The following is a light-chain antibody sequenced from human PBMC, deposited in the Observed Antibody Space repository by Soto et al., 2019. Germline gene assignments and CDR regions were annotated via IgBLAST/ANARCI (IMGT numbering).Light chain of an antibody. CDR1: QSVNNR. J-gene: IGKJ1*01. Sequence: VLTQSQDTVSLTPGERATLCWRASQSVNNRLAWYQQKPGQAPRLLIYGASSRATGIPDRFRGSGSGTDFTLTLSRLEPEDFAVYYCQQYDDSVWTFGQGTKVDI. V-gene: IGKV3-20*01. CDR3: QQYDDSVWT. CDR2: GAS.